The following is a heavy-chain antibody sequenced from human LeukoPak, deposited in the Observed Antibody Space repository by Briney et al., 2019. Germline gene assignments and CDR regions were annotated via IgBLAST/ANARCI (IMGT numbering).Heavy chain of an antibody. D-gene: IGHD3-22*01. CDR2: ISWNSGSI. CDR1: GFTFDDYA. J-gene: IGHJ4*02. V-gene: IGHV3-9*01. Sequence: GGSLRLSCAASGFTFDDYAMHWVRQAPGKGLEWVSGISWNSGSIGYADSVKGRFTISRDNAKNSLYLQMNSLRAEDTAVYYCAKDRAVVVRSALDYWGQGTLVTVSS. CDR3: AKDRAVVVRSALDY.